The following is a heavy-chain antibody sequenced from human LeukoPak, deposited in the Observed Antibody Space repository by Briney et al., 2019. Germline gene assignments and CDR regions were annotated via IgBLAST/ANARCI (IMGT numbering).Heavy chain of an antibody. V-gene: IGHV3-9*01. CDR2: ISWNSGSI. CDR3: AKGSSGYYNWFDP. J-gene: IGHJ5*02. Sequence: GRSLRLFCAASGFTFDDYAMHWVRQAPRKGLEWVSGISWNSGSIGYADSVKGRFTISRDNAKNSLYLQMNSLRAEDTALYYCAKGSSGYYNWFDPWGQGTLVTVSS. D-gene: IGHD3-22*01. CDR1: GFTFDDYA.